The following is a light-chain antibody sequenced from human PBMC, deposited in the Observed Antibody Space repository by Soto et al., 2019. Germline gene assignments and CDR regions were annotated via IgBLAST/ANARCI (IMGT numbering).Light chain of an antibody. CDR2: GAS. CDR3: QQYNNWPPIT. Sequence: IVMPQFTATLSVSPGERSTLSCMASQSVSSNLAWYQQKPGQAPRLLIYGASTRATGIPARFSGSGSGTEFTLTISSLQSEDFAVYYCQQYNNWPPITFGQGTRLEI. J-gene: IGKJ5*01. V-gene: IGKV3-15*01. CDR1: QSVSSN.